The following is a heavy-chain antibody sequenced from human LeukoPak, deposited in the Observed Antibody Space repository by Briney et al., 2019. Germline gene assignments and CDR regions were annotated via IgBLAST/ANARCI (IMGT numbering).Heavy chain of an antibody. V-gene: IGHV3-21*01. D-gene: IGHD3-22*01. CDR3: ARDLRYYYDSSGSPDY. J-gene: IGHJ4*02. CDR1: GFTFSSYS. CDR2: ISSSSSYI. Sequence: GGSLRLSCAASGFTFSSYSMNWVRQAPGKGLEWVSSISSSSSYIYYADSVKGRFTISRDNAKNSLYLQMNSLRAEDTAVYYCARDLRYYYDSSGSPDYWGRGTLVTVSS.